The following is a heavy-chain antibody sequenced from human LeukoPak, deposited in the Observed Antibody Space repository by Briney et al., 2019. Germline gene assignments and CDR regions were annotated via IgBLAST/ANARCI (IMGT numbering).Heavy chain of an antibody. CDR2: ISGRGGST. CDR3: ARAAVAGTVHDY. CDR1: GFTFSSYA. V-gene: IGHV3-23*01. Sequence: GGSLRLSCAASGFTFSSYAMSWVRQAPGKGLELVSSISGRGGSTYYADSVKGRFTISRDNSKNTLYLQLNSLRAEDTAVYYCARAAVAGTVHDYWGQGTLVTVSS. D-gene: IGHD6-19*01. J-gene: IGHJ4*02.